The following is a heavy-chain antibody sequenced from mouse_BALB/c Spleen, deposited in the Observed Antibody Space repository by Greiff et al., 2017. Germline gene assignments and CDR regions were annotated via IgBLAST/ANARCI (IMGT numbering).Heavy chain of an antibody. D-gene: IGHD1-1*01. CDR2: INPSNGGT. Sequence: VKLVESGAELVKPGASVKLSCKASGYTFTSYYMYWVKQRPGQGLEWIGEINPSNGGTNFNEKFKSKATLTVDKSSSTAYMQLSSLTSEDSAVYYCTRDYYGSSLYYYAMDYWGQGTSVTVSS. J-gene: IGHJ4*01. CDR1: GYTFTSYY. CDR3: TRDYYGSSLYYYAMDY. V-gene: IGHV1S81*02.